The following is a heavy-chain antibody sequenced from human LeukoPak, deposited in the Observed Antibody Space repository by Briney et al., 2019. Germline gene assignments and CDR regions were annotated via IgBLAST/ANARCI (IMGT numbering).Heavy chain of an antibody. CDR1: GFTFSSHA. J-gene: IGHJ4*02. Sequence: PGGSLRLSCAASGFTFSSHAMSWVRQAPGKGLEWVSAISGSGGSTYYADSVKGRLTISRDNSKNTLYLQMNSLRAEDTAVYYCAKVSSSWYLSDYWGQGTLVTVSS. V-gene: IGHV3-23*01. CDR2: ISGSGGST. D-gene: IGHD6-13*01. CDR3: AKVSSSWYLSDY.